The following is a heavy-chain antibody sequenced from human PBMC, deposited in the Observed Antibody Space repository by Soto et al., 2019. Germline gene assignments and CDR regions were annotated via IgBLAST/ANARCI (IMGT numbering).Heavy chain of an antibody. CDR1: GFTFSSYS. Sequence: GGSLRLSCAASGFTFSSYSMNWVRQAPGKGLEWVSSISSSSSYIYYADSVKGRFTISRDNAKNSLYLQMNSLRAEDTAVYYCARNDFWSGHEPVGAFDIWGQGTMVTVSS. CDR3: ARNDFWSGHEPVGAFDI. V-gene: IGHV3-21*01. J-gene: IGHJ3*02. D-gene: IGHD3-3*01. CDR2: ISSSSSYI.